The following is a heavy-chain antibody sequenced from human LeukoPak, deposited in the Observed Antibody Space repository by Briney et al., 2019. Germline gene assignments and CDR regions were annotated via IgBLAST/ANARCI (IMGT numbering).Heavy chain of an antibody. CDR3: ARTTDNDYGDYVDY. V-gene: IGHV3-23*01. D-gene: IGHD4-17*01. CDR2: ISGSGGST. CDR1: GFTFSSYA. J-gene: IGHJ4*02. Sequence: PGGSLRLSCAASGFTFSSYAMSWVRQAPGKGLEWVSAISGSGGSTYYADSVKGRFTISRDNAKNSLYLQMNSLRAEDTAVYYCARTTDNDYGDYVDYWGQGTLVTVSS.